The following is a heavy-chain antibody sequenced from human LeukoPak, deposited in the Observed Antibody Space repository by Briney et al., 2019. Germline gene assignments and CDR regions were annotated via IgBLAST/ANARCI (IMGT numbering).Heavy chain of an antibody. CDR2: ITSIAAST. CDR1: RFTFSSYA. V-gene: IGHV3-23*01. D-gene: IGHD4-17*01. Sequence: PGGSLRLSCAASRFTFSSYAMSWVRQAPGKGLEWVSSITSIAASTFYADSVKGRFTISKDNSKNTLSLQMNSLRAEDTAVYYCAKAGGSKTYGDYYFDYWGQGTLVTVSS. CDR3: AKAGGSKTYGDYYFDY. J-gene: IGHJ4*02.